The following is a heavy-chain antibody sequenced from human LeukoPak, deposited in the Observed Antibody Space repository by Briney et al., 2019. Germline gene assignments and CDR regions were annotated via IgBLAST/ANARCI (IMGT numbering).Heavy chain of an antibody. CDR1: GFTFSSYR. V-gene: IGHV3-33*01. CDR3: ARDTSNGSGSPLAFDI. CDR2: IWYDGSNK. J-gene: IGHJ3*02. D-gene: IGHD3-10*01. Sequence: GGSLRLSCAASGFTFSSYRMHWVPQAPGKGLEWVAVIWYDGSNKYYADSVKGRFTIARDNSKNTLYLQMNSLRAEDTAVYYCARDTSNGSGSPLAFDIWGQGTMVTVSS.